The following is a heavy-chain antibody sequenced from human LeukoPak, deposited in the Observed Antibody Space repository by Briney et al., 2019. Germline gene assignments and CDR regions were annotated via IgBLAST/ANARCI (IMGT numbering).Heavy chain of an antibody. Sequence: GRSLRLSCTASGLTFSSYWMHWVRQAPGKGLVWVSRINSDGGSTSYADSVKGRFTISRDNAKNTLYLQMNSLRAEDTAVYYCARRIQGMAPYYFDYWGQGTLVTVSS. J-gene: IGHJ4*02. V-gene: IGHV3-74*01. CDR1: GLTFSSYW. CDR2: INSDGGST. CDR3: ARRIQGMAPYYFDY. D-gene: IGHD5-24*01.